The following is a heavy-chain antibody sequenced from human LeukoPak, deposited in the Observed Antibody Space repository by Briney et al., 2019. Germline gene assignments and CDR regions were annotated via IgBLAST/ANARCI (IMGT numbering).Heavy chain of an antibody. CDR1: GGSFRDYN. J-gene: IGHJ4*02. CDR3: ARGLDLEGLDS. CDR2: INDSGTT. V-gene: IGHV4-34*01. Sequence: NASETLSLTCGLYGGSFRDYNWSRLRQSPEKGLEGIGEINDSGTTHYNPSLQSRVTISVDTANHQFSLRLNSLTAADTAVYFCARGLDLEGLDSWGPGTLVTVSS. D-gene: IGHD1-1*01.